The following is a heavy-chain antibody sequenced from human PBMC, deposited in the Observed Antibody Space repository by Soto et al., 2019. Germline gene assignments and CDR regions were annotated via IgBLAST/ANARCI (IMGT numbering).Heavy chain of an antibody. J-gene: IGHJ4*02. CDR1: GFTFSSYA. Sequence: PGGSLRLSCAASGFTFSSYAMSWVRQAPGKWLEWVSAISGSGGSTYYADSVKGRFTISRDNSKNTLYLQMNSLRAEDTAVYYCAKLSGSSWLQTRYYFDYWGQGTLVTVSS. V-gene: IGHV3-23*01. D-gene: IGHD6-13*01. CDR3: AKLSGSSWLQTRYYFDY. CDR2: ISGSGGST.